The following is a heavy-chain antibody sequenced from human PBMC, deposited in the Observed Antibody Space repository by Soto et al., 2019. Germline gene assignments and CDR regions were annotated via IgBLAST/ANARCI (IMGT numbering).Heavy chain of an antibody. Sequence: EVQLLESGGGLVQPGGSLRLSCAASGFTFSSYAMSWVRQAPGKGLEWVSAISGSGGSTYYADSVKGRFTISRDNSKNTLYLKMNSLRAEDTAVYYCAKDSVIAVVGTCDYWGQGTLVTVSS. CDR3: AKDSVIAVVGTCDY. V-gene: IGHV3-23*01. CDR2: ISGSGGST. D-gene: IGHD6-19*01. CDR1: GFTFSSYA. J-gene: IGHJ4*02.